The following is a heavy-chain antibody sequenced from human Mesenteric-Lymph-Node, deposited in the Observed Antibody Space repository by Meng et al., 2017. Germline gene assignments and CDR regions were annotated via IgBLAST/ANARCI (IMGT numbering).Heavy chain of an antibody. J-gene: IGHJ6*02. CDR1: GFTFSTYA. V-gene: IGHV3-23*01. D-gene: IGHD4-17*01. Sequence: GESLKISCAASGFTFSTYAMTWVRQAPGKGLEWVSTITGTGDNTYYADSVKGRFTISRDNSKNTLYVQMNSLRAEDTALYYCGKFQYGDYVPNYYYYGMDVWGLGTTVTVSS. CDR2: ITGTGDNT. CDR3: GKFQYGDYVPNYYYYGMDV.